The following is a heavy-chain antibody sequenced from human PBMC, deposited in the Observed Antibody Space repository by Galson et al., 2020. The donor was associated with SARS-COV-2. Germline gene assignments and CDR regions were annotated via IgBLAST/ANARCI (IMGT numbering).Heavy chain of an antibody. V-gene: IGHV3-53*01. Sequence: GGSLRLSCAASGFTVINNCMTWVRQAPGKGLEWVSVIYSGGSEYYADSVKGRFTISREDSNNTLYLQMNNLRAGDTAVYFCARGVGGYYPSFDDWGQGTLVTVSS. CDR3: ARGVGGYYPSFDD. D-gene: IGHD3-22*01. CDR2: IYSGGSE. J-gene: IGHJ4*02. CDR1: GFTVINNC.